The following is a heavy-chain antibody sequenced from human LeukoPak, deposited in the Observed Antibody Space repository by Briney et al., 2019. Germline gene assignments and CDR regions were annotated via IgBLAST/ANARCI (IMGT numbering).Heavy chain of an antibody. Sequence: GESLKISCKGSGYSFTNFWIGWVRQMPGKGLEWMGIIYPGDSDTRYSPSFRGQVTISADKSITTAYLQWSSLRASDTAMYYCVRHSYFGSGSHYNDDASDIWGQGTMVTVSS. CDR1: GYSFTNFW. CDR3: VRHSYFGSGSHYNDDASDI. CDR2: IYPGDSDT. J-gene: IGHJ3*02. D-gene: IGHD3-10*01. V-gene: IGHV5-51*01.